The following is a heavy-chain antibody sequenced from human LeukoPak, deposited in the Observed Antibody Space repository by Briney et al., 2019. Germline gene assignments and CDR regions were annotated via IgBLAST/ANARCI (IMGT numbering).Heavy chain of an antibody. CDR2: IYYSGST. V-gene: IGHV4-39*07. CDR1: GGSISSSSYY. J-gene: IGHJ6*03. CDR3: ARGSEDYYYYYMDV. Sequence: PSETLSLTCTVSGGSISSSSYYWGWIRQPPGKGLEWVGSIYYSGSTYYNPSLKSRVTISVDTSKNQFSLKLSSVTAADTAVYYCARGSEDYYYYYMDVWGKGTTVTVSS.